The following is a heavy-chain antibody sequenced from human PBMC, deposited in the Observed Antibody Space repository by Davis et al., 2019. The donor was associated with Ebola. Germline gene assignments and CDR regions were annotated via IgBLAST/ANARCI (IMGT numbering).Heavy chain of an antibody. CDR3: ARPRSSGWYNGAFDI. V-gene: IGHV4-59*08. CDR1: GGSISSYY. Sequence: MPGGSLRLSCTVSGGSISSYYWSWIRQPPGKGLEWIGYIYYSGSTNYNPSLKSRVTISVDTSKNQFSLKLSSVTAADTAVYYCARPRSSGWYNGAFDIWGQGTMVTVSS. CDR2: IYYSGST. D-gene: IGHD6-19*01. J-gene: IGHJ3*02.